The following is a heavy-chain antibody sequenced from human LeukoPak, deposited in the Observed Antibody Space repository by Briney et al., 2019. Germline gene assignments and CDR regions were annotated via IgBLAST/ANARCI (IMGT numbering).Heavy chain of an antibody. CDR3: ARVLDYYDSSGYYDY. J-gene: IGHJ4*02. Sequence: GASVKVSCKTSGYIFGHNGIGWVRQAPGQGLEWMGIINPSGGSTSYAQKFQGRVTMTRDTSTSTVYMGLSSLRSEDTAVYYCARVLDYYDSSGYYDYWGQGTLVTVSS. V-gene: IGHV1-46*01. CDR1: GYIFGHNG. D-gene: IGHD3-22*01. CDR2: INPSGGST.